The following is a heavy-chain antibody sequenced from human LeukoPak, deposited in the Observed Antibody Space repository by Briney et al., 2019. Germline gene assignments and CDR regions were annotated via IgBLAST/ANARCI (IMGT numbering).Heavy chain of an antibody. J-gene: IGHJ3*02. CDR3: ATLRVARAAFDI. D-gene: IGHD3-10*01. CDR1: GFTFSSYS. Sequence: PGGSLRLSCAASGFTFSSYSMNWVRQAPGKGLEWVSSISSSSSYIYYADSVKGRFTISRDNAKNSLYLQMNSLRAEDTAVYYCATLRVARAAFDIWGQGTMVTVSS. V-gene: IGHV3-21*01. CDR2: ISSSSSYI.